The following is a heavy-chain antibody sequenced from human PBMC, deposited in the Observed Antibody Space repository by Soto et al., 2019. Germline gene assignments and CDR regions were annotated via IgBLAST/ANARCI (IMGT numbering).Heavy chain of an antibody. V-gene: IGHV1-18*01. J-gene: IGHJ4*02. CDR1: GYTFTSYG. D-gene: IGHD6-13*01. CDR2: ISAYNGNT. Sequence: ASVKVSCKASGYTFTSYGISWVRPAPGQGLEWMGWISAYNGNTNYAQKLQGRVTMTTDTSTSTAYMELRSLRSDVTAVYYCARSIAAAVDFDYWGQETLVTVSS. CDR3: ARSIAAAVDFDY.